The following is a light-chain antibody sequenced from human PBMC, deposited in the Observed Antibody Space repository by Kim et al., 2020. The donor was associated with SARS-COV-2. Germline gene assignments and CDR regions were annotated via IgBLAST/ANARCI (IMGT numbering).Light chain of an antibody. J-gene: IGLJ3*02. CDR2: NNY. V-gene: IGLV1-44*01. CDR3: AAWDDTLISGL. Sequence: GQGVTISGCGSSPNIGSNRGNWYQQFPGTAPKLLIYNNYQRSSGVPDRFSGSKSGTSASLAISGLQSEDEADYYCAAWDDTLISGLFGGGTQLTVL. CDR1: SPNIGSNR.